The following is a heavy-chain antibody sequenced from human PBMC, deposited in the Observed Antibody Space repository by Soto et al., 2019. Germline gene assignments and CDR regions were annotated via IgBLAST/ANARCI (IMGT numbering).Heavy chain of an antibody. V-gene: IGHV3-9*01. J-gene: IGHJ4*02. CDR2: ISWNSGSI. D-gene: IGHD5-12*01. Sequence: GGSLRLSCAASGFTFDDYAMHWVRQAPGKGLEWVSGISWNSGSIGYADSVKGRFTISRDNAKNSLYLQMNSLRAEDTALYYCAKSEGPNINSGYDXYDYWGQGTLVTVSS. CDR3: AKSEGPNINSGYDXYDY. CDR1: GFTFDDYA.